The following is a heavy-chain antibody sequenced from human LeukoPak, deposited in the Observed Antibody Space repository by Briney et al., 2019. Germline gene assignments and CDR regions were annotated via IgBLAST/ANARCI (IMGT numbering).Heavy chain of an antibody. CDR1: GFTFSSYG. D-gene: IGHD3-22*01. V-gene: IGHV3-30*02. Sequence: GGSLRLSCAASGFTFSSYGMHWVRQAPGKGLEWVAFIRYDGSNKYYADSVKGRFTISRDNSKNTLYLQMNSLRAEDTAVYYCARGWDKYYYDSSGYYYSYYFDYWGQGTLVTVSS. J-gene: IGHJ4*02. CDR2: IRYDGSNK. CDR3: ARGWDKYYYDSSGYYYSYYFDY.